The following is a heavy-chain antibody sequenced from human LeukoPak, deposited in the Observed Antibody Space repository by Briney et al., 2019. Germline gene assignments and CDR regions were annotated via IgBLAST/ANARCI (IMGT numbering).Heavy chain of an antibody. J-gene: IGHJ4*02. CDR3: AKELAYYYDSSGYSSFDY. V-gene: IGHV3-48*03. CDR1: GFTFSSYE. Sequence: GALRLSCAASGFTFSSYEMNWVRQAPGKGLEWVSYISSSGSTIYYADSVKGRFTISRDNSKNTLYLQMNSLRAEDTAVYYCAKELAYYYDSSGYSSFDYWGQGTLVTVSS. D-gene: IGHD3-22*01. CDR2: ISSSGSTI.